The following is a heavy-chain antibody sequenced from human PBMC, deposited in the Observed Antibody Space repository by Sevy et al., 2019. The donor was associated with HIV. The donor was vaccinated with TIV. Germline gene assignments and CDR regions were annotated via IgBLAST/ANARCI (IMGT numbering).Heavy chain of an antibody. V-gene: IGHV3-11*01. D-gene: IGHD5-18*01. J-gene: IGHJ4*02. CDR3: ARVRYNYGSYYFDY. Sequence: GESLKISCAASIFTFSDYYMTWIRQAPGKGLECVSHISSGGSHIHYADSVKGRFTISRDNAKKSLYLQMNSLTAEDTAVYYCARVRYNYGSYYFDYWGQGTLVTVS. CDR1: IFTFSDYY. CDR2: ISSGGSHI.